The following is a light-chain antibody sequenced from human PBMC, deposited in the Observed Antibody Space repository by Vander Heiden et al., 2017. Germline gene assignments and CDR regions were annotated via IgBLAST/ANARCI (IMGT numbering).Light chain of an antibody. CDR1: QSLLHSNGFYS. V-gene: IGKV2-28*01. Sequence: DIVLTQSPLSLPVTPGEPASISCRSSQSLLHSNGFYSSDWYLQKPGQSPQLLIYLGSHRASGVPDRFSGSGSGTDFTLEISRVEAEDVGVYYCMQALQTPPTFGQGTKLEIK. CDR3: MQALQTPPT. J-gene: IGKJ2*01. CDR2: LGS.